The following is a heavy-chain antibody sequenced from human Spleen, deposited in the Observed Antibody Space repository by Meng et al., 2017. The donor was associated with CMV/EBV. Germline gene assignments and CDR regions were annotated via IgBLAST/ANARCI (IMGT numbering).Heavy chain of an antibody. J-gene: IGHJ6*02. V-gene: IGHV3-30*02. Sequence: GESLKISCVASGFTFSSYGMHWVRQAPGKGLDWVAFIRYDGSNKYYADSVKGRFTISRDNSKNTLSLQMNRLRAEDTAVYYCAKEPYYDFWRGGGYGMDVWGQGTTVTVSS. CDR1: GFTFSSYG. CDR2: IRYDGSNK. CDR3: AKEPYYDFWRGGGYGMDV. D-gene: IGHD3-3*01.